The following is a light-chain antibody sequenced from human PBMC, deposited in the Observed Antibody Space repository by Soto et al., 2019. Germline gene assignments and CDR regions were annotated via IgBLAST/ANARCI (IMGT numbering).Light chain of an antibody. J-gene: IGKJ4*01. CDR3: QQYGSSPLT. Sequence: DIVLTQSPGSLCLSPGERDNLXCRASQSVGSGYRAWYQREPCQHPMLLNYGASSRANGSPDRFSGSGSATDFTRTISRLEPEDFAVYFGQQYGSSPLTFGGGTKVDIK. CDR1: QSVGSGY. V-gene: IGKV3-20*01. CDR2: GAS.